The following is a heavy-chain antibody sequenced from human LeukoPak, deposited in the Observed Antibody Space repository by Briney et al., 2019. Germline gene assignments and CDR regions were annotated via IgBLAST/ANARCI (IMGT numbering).Heavy chain of an antibody. CDR1: GLSISSDW. V-gene: IGHV3-15*01. J-gene: IGHJ4*02. CDR2: VKSKSAGETT. CDR3: TLIQGWGSGSYYRDF. D-gene: IGHD3-10*01. Sequence: GGSLRLSCAASGLSISSDWMSWVRPAPGKGVEWVARVKSKSAGETTDYAAPVKGRFTISRDDSKNTLYLQMNSLKTEDTAVYYCTLIQGWGSGSYYRDFWGQGTLVTVSS.